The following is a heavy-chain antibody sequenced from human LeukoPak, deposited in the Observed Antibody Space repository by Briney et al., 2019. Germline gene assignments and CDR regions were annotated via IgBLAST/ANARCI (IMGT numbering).Heavy chain of an antibody. Sequence: ASVKASCKPSGGTFISYAISWVRQAPGQGLEWMGGISRIFGKATYAQKFQGRATITADESTSTAYRELSSLRSEDTAVYYCARVVDTATTYYVDYWGQGTLVTVSS. J-gene: IGHJ4*02. V-gene: IGHV1-69*01. D-gene: IGHD5-18*01. CDR2: ISRIFGKA. CDR1: GGTFISYA. CDR3: ARVVDTATTYYVDY.